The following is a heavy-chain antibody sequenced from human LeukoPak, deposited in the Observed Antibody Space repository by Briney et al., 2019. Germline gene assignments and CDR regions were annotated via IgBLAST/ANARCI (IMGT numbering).Heavy chain of an antibody. CDR1: GGSFSGYY. CDR3: ASSIAAAGDFDY. CDR2: INHSGST. D-gene: IGHD6-13*01. Sequence: PSETLSLTCAVYGGSFSGYYWSWIRQPPGKGLEWIGEINHSGSTNYNPSLKSRVTISVDTSKNQFSLKLSSVTAADTAVYYCASSIAAAGDFDYWGQGTLVTVSS. V-gene: IGHV4-34*01. J-gene: IGHJ4*02.